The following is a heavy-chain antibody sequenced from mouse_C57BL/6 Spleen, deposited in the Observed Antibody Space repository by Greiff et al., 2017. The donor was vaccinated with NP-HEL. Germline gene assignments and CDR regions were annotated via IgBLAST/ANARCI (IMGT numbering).Heavy chain of an antibody. J-gene: IGHJ2*01. CDR3: ARRTTVVDYFDY. CDR1: GYTFTSYW. CDR2: IDPSDSYT. Sequence: QVQLQQPGAELVKPGASVKLSCKASGYTFTSYWMQWVKQRPGQGLEWIGEIDPSDSYTNYNQKFKGKATLTVDTSSSTAYMQLSSLTSENSAVYYCARRTTVVDYFDYWGQGTTLTVSA. V-gene: IGHV1-50*01. D-gene: IGHD1-1*01.